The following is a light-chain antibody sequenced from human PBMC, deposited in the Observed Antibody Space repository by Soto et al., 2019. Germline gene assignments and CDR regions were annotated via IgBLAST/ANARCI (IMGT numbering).Light chain of an antibody. V-gene: IGKV3-11*01. Sequence: ESVLTQSPATLSLSPGERATLSCRASPSVSNSLAWYQHKPGQAPRLLIYDASNRATGVPTRFSGSGSGTDFTLTISRLEPEDFAVYYCQHYQTFGQGTKVDIK. CDR2: DAS. CDR1: PSVSNS. CDR3: QHYQT. J-gene: IGKJ1*01.